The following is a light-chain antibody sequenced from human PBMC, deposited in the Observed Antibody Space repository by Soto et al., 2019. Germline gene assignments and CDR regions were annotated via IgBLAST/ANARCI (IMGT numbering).Light chain of an antibody. CDR2: WAS. CDR3: QQYFRTPYP. V-gene: IGKV4-1*01. Sequence: ILMTQSPDSLAVSLGEMATIHCKSRQSVLYGSNSCLAWYQQKPGQPPKLLIYWASIRESGVPDRFSGSGSGTDFTLTISSLQAEDVAVYYCQQYFRTPYPFGQGTKLEIE. J-gene: IGKJ2*01. CDR1: QSVLYGSNSC.